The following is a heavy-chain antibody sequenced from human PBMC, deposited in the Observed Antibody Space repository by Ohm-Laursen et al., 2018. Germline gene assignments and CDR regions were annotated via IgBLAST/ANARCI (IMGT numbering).Heavy chain of an antibody. CDR1: GYTFTGYY. D-gene: IGHD6-19*01. CDR3: AREALGWDAFDI. J-gene: IGHJ3*02. V-gene: IGHV1-2*02. CDR2: INPNSGGT. Sequence: ASVKVSCNASGYTFTGYYMHWVRQAPGQGLEWMGWINPNSGGTNYAQKFQGRVTMTRDTSISTAYMELSRLRSDDTAVYYCAREALGWDAFDIWGQGTMVTVSS.